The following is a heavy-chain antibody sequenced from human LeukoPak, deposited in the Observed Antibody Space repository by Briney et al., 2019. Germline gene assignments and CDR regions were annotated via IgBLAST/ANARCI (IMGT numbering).Heavy chain of an antibody. CDR1: GFTFSSYW. CDR3: ARDRYYYYYMDV. CDR2: ISSSGSTI. V-gene: IGHV3-48*04. Sequence: GGSLRLSCAASGFTFSSYWMNWVRQAPGKGLEWVSYISSSGSTIYYADSVKGRFTISRDNAKNSLYLQMNSLRAEDTAVYYCARDRYYYYYMDVWGKGTTVTISS. J-gene: IGHJ6*03.